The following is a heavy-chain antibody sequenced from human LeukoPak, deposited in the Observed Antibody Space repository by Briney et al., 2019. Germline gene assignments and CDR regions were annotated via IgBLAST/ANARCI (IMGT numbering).Heavy chain of an antibody. J-gene: IGHJ4*02. D-gene: IGHD6-6*01. V-gene: IGHV4-4*02. CDR2: IYYDGTT. CDR1: GGSISSGNW. CDR3: AGYSDSSVDF. Sequence: SETLSLTCAVSGGSISSGNWWSWVRQPPGKGLEWIAYIYYDGTTMYNPSLKSRVTISIDTSRKQFSLKVTSVTAADTAVYYCAGYSDSSVDFWGQGTLVIVSP.